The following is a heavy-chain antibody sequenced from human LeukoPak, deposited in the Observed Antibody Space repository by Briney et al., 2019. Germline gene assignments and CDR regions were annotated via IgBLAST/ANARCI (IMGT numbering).Heavy chain of an antibody. J-gene: IGHJ4*02. CDR2: IKQDGSEK. V-gene: IGHV3-7*01. D-gene: IGHD3-10*01. CDR1: GFTFSSYW. CDR3: ARFFGSGSLYFDY. Sequence: PGGSLRLSCAASGFTFSSYWMSWVRQAPGKGPEWVANIKQDGSEKHYVDSVKGRFTISRDNAKNSLYLQMNSLRAEDTAVYHCARFFGSGSLYFDYWGQGTLVTVSS.